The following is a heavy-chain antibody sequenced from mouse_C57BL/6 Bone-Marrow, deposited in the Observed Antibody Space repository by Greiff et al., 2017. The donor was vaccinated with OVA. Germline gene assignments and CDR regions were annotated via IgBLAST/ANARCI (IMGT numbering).Heavy chain of an antibody. J-gene: IGHJ3*01. CDR1: GYTFTSYW. CDR2: IDPSDSYT. Sequence: QVQLQQPGAELVMPGASVKLSCKASGYTFTSYWMRWVKQRPGQGLEWIGEIDPSDSYTNYNQKFKGKSTLTVDKSSSTAYMQLSSLTSEDSAVYYCARSLFAYWGQGTLVTVSA. V-gene: IGHV1-69*01. CDR3: ARSLFAY.